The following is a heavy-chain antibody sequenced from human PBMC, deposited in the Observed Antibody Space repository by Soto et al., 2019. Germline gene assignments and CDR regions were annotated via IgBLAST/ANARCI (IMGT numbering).Heavy chain of an antibody. V-gene: IGHV3-23*01. D-gene: IGHD2-15*01. CDR3: AKDGLDIGVVVAATPLGYFDY. CDR2: ISGSGGST. Sequence: GGSLRLSCAASGFTFSSYAMSWVRQAPGKGLEWVSAISGSGGSTYYADSVKGRFTIYRDNSKNTLYLQMNSLRAEDTAVYYCAKDGLDIGVVVAATPLGYFDYWGQGTLVTVSS. CDR1: GFTFSSYA. J-gene: IGHJ4*02.